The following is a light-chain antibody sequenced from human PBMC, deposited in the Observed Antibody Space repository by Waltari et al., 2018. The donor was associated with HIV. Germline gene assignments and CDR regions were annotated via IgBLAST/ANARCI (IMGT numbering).Light chain of an antibody. CDR1: QSVLYSSNNRNY. CDR2: GAS. CDR3: QQFYSAVFT. J-gene: IGKJ3*01. V-gene: IGKV4-1*01. Sequence: DIVMTQSPDSLAAYLGERATINCKSNQSVLYSSNNRNYLAWYQQKPGQHPKLLIYGASTRESGVPDRFSGSGSGTDFTLTISSLQAEDVAVYYCQQFYSAVFTFGPGTKVDIK.